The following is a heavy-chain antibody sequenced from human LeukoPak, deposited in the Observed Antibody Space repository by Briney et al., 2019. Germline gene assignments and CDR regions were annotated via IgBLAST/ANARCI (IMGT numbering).Heavy chain of an antibody. CDR1: GFIFSSYG. V-gene: IGHV3-30*18. J-gene: IGHJ4*02. Sequence: PGGSLRLSCAASGFIFSSYGMHWVRQAPGKGLEWVAVVSYDGSSKYYADSVKGRFTISRDNSKNTLYLQMNSLRAEDTAVYHCTKEHYYGSGSYPEYWGQGVLVTVSS. CDR2: VSYDGSSK. CDR3: TKEHYYGSGSYPEY. D-gene: IGHD3-10*01.